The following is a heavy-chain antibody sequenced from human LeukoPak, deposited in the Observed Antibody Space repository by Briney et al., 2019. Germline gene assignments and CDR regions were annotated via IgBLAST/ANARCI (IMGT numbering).Heavy chain of an antibody. CDR2: IYYSGNT. V-gene: IGHV4-59*08. CDR3: ARHGGGNSRRYYFDY. J-gene: IGHJ4*02. D-gene: IGHD4-23*01. Sequence: PSETLSLTCTVSGGSISSYYWSWIRQPPGKGLEWIGYIYYSGNTNYNPSLKSRVTISVDTSKNQFSLKLSSVTAADTAVYYCARHGGGNSRRYYFDYWGQGTLVTVSS. CDR1: GGSISSYY.